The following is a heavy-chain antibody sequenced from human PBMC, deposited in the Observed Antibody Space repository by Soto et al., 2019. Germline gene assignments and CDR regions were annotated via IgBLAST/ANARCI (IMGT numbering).Heavy chain of an antibody. Sequence: QVQLVESGGGVVQPGRSLRLSCAASGFTFSSYGMHWVRQAPGKGLEWVAVISYDGSNKYYADSVKGRFTISRDNSKNTLYLQMNSLRAEDTAVYYCAKDRGDYGDYSLDSWGQGTLVTVSS. V-gene: IGHV3-30*18. CDR3: AKDRGDYGDYSLDS. D-gene: IGHD4-17*01. J-gene: IGHJ4*02. CDR2: ISYDGSNK. CDR1: GFTFSSYG.